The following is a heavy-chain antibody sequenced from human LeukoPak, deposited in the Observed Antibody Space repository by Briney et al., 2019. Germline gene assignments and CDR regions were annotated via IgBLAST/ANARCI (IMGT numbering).Heavy chain of an antibody. CDR1: GGSFSGYY. CDR3: ARYPYYYDSSGYYHDYYGMDV. Sequence: PSETLSLTCAVYGGSFSGYYWSWIRQPPGKGLEWIGYIYYSGSTYYNPSLKSRVTISVDTSKNQFSLKLSSVTAADTAVYYCARYPYYYDSSGYYHDYYGMDVWGQGTTVTVSS. J-gene: IGHJ6*02. CDR2: IYYSGST. D-gene: IGHD3-22*01. V-gene: IGHV4-30-4*01.